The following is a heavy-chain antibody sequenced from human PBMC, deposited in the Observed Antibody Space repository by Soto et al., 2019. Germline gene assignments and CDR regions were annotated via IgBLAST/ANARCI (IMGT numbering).Heavy chain of an antibody. D-gene: IGHD3-10*01. Sequence: QVQLVQSGAEVKKPGSSVKVSCKASGGTFSSYAISWVRQAPGQGLEWMGGIIPIFGTANYAQNFQGRVTITADESTSTAYMERSSLRSEDTAVYYCAEGEQYYGSGGYYNDFDYWGQGTLVTVSS. V-gene: IGHV1-69*01. CDR1: GGTFSSYA. CDR2: IIPIFGTA. CDR3: AEGEQYYGSGGYYNDFDY. J-gene: IGHJ4*02.